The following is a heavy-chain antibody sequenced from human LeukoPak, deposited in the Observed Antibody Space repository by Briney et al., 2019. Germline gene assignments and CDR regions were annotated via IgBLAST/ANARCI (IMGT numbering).Heavy chain of an antibody. D-gene: IGHD6-19*01. CDR3: ARDLSSGWYYYGMDV. J-gene: IGHJ6*02. CDR2: IYYSGST. CDR1: GGSFSGYY. V-gene: IGHV4-59*01. Sequence: NPSETLSLTCAVYGGSFSGYYWSWIRQPPGKGLEWIGYIYYSGSTNYNPSLKSRVTISVDTSKNQFSLKLSSVTAADTAVYYCARDLSSGWYYYGMDVWGQGTTVTVSS.